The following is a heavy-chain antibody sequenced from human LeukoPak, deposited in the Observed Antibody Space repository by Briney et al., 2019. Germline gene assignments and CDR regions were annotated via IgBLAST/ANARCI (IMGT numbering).Heavy chain of an antibody. CDR1: GFTFDDYG. CDR2: IYSGGST. Sequence: GGSLRLSCAASGFTFDDYGMSWVRQAPGKGLEWVSVIYSGGSTYYADSVKGRFTISRDNSKNTLYLQMNSLRAEDTAVYYCARGPYFDYWGQGTLVTVSS. CDR3: ARGPYFDY. J-gene: IGHJ4*02. V-gene: IGHV3-66*01.